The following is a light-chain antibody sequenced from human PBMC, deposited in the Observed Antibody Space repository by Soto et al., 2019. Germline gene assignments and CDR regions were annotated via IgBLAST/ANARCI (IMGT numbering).Light chain of an antibody. J-gene: IGKJ5*01. CDR3: QQAYSFPIT. V-gene: IGKV1-39*01. CDR2: AAS. CDR1: QSISSY. Sequence: IPMTQSPSSLSASVGDRVTITCRASQSISSYLNWYQQKPGKAPKLLIYAASSLQSGVPSRFSGSGSGTDFTLTISSLQPEDFATYYCQQAYSFPITFGQGTRLEI.